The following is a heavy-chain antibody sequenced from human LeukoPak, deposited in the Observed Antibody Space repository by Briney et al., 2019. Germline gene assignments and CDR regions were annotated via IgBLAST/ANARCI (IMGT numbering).Heavy chain of an antibody. V-gene: IGHV1-8*01. CDR2: MNPNSGNT. Sequence: GASVKVSCKASGYTFTSYDINWVRQATGQGLEWMGWMNPNSGNTGYAQKFQGRVTMTRNTSISTAYMELSSLRSEDTAVYYCARDNYDILTGYSTGMDVWGQGTTVTVSS. D-gene: IGHD3-9*01. CDR1: GYTFTSYD. CDR3: ARDNYDILTGYSTGMDV. J-gene: IGHJ6*02.